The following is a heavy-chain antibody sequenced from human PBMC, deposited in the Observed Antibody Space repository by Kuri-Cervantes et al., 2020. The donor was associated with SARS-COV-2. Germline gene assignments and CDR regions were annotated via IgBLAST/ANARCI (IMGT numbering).Heavy chain of an antibody. Sequence: GSLRLSFAVYGGSFSGYYWSWIRQPPGKGLEWIGEINHSGSTNYNPSLKSRVTISVDTSKNQFSLKLSSVTAADTAVYYCARALRCTNGVCYRSWFDPWGQGTLVTVSS. CDR1: GGSFSGYY. CDR3: ARALRCTNGVCYRSWFDP. D-gene: IGHD2-8*01. J-gene: IGHJ5*02. V-gene: IGHV4-34*01. CDR2: INHSGST.